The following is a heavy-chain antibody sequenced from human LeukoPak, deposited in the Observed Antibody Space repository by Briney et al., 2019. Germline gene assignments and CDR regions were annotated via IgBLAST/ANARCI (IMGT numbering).Heavy chain of an antibody. Sequence: ASVKVSCKASGYTFTGYYLHWVRQAPGQGLEWMGWINPNSGGTKYAQKFQDRVTMTRDTSISTAYMELTSLRSDDTAVYYCAGDSSGYSWGQGTLVTVSS. D-gene: IGHD3-22*01. CDR3: AGDSSGYS. J-gene: IGHJ5*02. CDR2: INPNSGGT. CDR1: GYTFTGYY. V-gene: IGHV1-2*02.